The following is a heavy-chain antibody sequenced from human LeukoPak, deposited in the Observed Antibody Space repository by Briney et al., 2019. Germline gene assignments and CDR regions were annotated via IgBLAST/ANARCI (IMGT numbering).Heavy chain of an antibody. Sequence: SETLSLTCAVYGGSFSGHYWSWIRQPPGKGLEWIGEINHSGSTNYNPSLKSRVTISVDTSKNQFSLKLSSVTAADTAVYYCASRPLYYDYVWGSYYWGQGTLVTVSS. D-gene: IGHD3-16*01. J-gene: IGHJ4*02. CDR1: GGSFSGHY. V-gene: IGHV4-34*01. CDR3: ASRPLYYDYVWGSYY. CDR2: INHSGST.